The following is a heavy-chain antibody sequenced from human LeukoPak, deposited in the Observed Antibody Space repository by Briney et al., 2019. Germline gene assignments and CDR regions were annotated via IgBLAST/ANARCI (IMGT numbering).Heavy chain of an antibody. Sequence: PGTSLRLSCAASGFPFSASAMTWVRQAPGKGLEWVSHILSSGTTYYADSMRGRFTISRDNSKNTLYLLMTSLRADDTAVYYCATVKYDYGDPVGWFDPWGQGTLVTDSS. D-gene: IGHD4-17*01. CDR3: ATVKYDYGDPVGWFDP. J-gene: IGHJ5*02. CDR2: ILSSGTT. CDR1: GFPFSASA. V-gene: IGHV3-23*01.